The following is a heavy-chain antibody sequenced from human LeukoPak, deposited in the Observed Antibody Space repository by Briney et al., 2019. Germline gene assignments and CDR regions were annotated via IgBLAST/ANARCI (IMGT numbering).Heavy chain of an antibody. CDR2: IYSGGST. CDR3: AKEGDSSGYSHYFDY. D-gene: IGHD3-22*01. Sequence: GGSLRLSCAASGFTVSSNYMSWLRQAPGKGLEWGSVIYSGGSTYYADSVKGRFTISRDNSKNTLYLQMNSLRAEDTAVYYCAKEGDSSGYSHYFDYWGQGTLVTVSS. V-gene: IGHV3-66*01. J-gene: IGHJ4*02. CDR1: GFTVSSNY.